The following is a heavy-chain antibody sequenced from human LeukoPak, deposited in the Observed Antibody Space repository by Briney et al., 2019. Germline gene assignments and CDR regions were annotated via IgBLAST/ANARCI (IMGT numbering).Heavy chain of an antibody. Sequence: SETLSLTCTVSGGSISSYYWSWIRQPPGKGLEWIGYIYYSGSTNYNPSLKSRVTISVDTSKNQFSLKLSSVTAADTAVYYCARDAAKAQLAYFDYWGQGTLVTVSS. CDR1: GGSISSYY. D-gene: IGHD6-13*01. CDR2: IYYSGST. V-gene: IGHV4-59*12. J-gene: IGHJ4*02. CDR3: ARDAAKAQLAYFDY.